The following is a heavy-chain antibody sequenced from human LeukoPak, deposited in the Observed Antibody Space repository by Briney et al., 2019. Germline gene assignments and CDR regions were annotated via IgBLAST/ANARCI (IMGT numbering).Heavy chain of an antibody. CDR1: GFTFGSYG. V-gene: IGHV3-30*02. Sequence: GGSLRLSCAASGFTFGSYGMHWVRQAPGKGLEWVAFIRYDGSNKYYVGSVKGRFTISRDNSKNTLYLQMNSLRAEDTAVYYCAKGSGWEMSYYYYYMDVWGKGTTVTISS. CDR3: AKGSGWEMSYYYYYMDV. J-gene: IGHJ6*03. CDR2: IRYDGSNK. D-gene: IGHD1-26*01.